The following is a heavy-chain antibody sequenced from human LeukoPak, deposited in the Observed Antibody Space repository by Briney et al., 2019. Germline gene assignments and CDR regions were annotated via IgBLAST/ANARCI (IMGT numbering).Heavy chain of an antibody. CDR1: GYTFTGYY. V-gene: IGHV1-2*02. J-gene: IGHJ4*02. D-gene: IGHD3-22*01. Sequence: VASVKVSCKASGYTFTGYYMHWVRQAPGQGLEWMGWINPNSGGTNYAQKFQGRVTMTTDTSISTAYMELSRLRSDDTAVYYCARHRDYYDSSGYYWFDYWGQGTLVTVSS. CDR3: ARHRDYYDSSGYYWFDY. CDR2: INPNSGGT.